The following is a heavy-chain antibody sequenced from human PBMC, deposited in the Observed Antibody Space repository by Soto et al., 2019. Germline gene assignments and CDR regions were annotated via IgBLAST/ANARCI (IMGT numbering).Heavy chain of an antibody. CDR2: VYFTGTT. V-gene: IGHV4-61*01. D-gene: IGHD2-15*01. CDR1: GGSVSNGMYY. CDR3: ARYCNHSDCRHLSYFDY. Sequence: PSETLSLTCTVSGGSVSNGMYYWSWIRQPPGKGLEWIGNVYFTGTTIYNPSLKSRVTMSVDTYKDQFFLKLTSVTAADTAVYYCARYCNHSDCRHLSYFDYWGLGTLVTVS. J-gene: IGHJ4*02.